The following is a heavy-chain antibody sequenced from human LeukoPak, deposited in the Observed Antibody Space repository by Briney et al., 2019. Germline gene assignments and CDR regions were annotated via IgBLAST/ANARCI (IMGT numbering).Heavy chain of an antibody. V-gene: IGHV4-34*01. J-gene: IGHJ6*03. D-gene: IGHD2-2*01. CDR2: INHSGST. CDR3: ARVPPMRVVVPAAKNYYYYYMDV. Sequence: SETLSLTCAVSGGSFSGYYWSWIRQPPGKGLEWIGEINHSGSTNYNPSLKSRVTISVDTSKNKFSLKLSSVTAADTAVYYCARVPPMRVVVPAAKNYYYYYMDVWGKGTTVTVSS. CDR1: GGSFSGYY.